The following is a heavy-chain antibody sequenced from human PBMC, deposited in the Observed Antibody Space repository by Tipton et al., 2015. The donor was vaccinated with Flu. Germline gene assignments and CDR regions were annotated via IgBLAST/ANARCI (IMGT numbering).Heavy chain of an antibody. CDR2: ISTYNGNT. V-gene: IGHV1-18*01. CDR1: GYTFTNHG. CDR3: ARKSVSPRHEWELPIFDD. Sequence: QLVQSGAEVKKPGASVKVSCKASGYTFTNHGINWLRQAPGQGLEWMGWISTYNGNTNYAQKLQGRITMTTDTSTSTAYLELRSLGSDDTAVYFCARKSVSPRHEWELPIFDDWGQGTLVTVSS. D-gene: IGHD1-26*01. J-gene: IGHJ4*02.